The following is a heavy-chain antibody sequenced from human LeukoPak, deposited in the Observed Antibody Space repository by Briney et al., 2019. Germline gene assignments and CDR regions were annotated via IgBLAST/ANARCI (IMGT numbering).Heavy chain of an antibody. Sequence: ASVKVSCKASGYTFTSYGISGVRQAPGQGLEGMGWISSYNGNTNYAQKLQGRVTMTTDTSTSTAYMELSSLRSEDMAVYSCARGLNYGLGSYCGYWGQGNLVTVSS. V-gene: IGHV1-18*03. CDR3: ARGLNYGLGSYCGY. CDR1: GYTFTSYG. CDR2: ISSYNGNT. J-gene: IGHJ4*02. D-gene: IGHD3-10*01.